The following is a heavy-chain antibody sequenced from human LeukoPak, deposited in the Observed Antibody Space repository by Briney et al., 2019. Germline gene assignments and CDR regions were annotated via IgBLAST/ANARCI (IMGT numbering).Heavy chain of an antibody. V-gene: IGHV1-69*13. CDR2: VIPSFGTA. CDR3: ASDGAFDI. CDR1: GGTSSSYA. J-gene: IGHJ3*02. Sequence: SVKVSCKASGGTSSSYAISWGRHAPGQGLEGMGGVIPSFGTANYAQKLPGRVTTTADESTSTADMELSSLRSKDTAVYYCASDGAFDIWGQGTMVTVSS.